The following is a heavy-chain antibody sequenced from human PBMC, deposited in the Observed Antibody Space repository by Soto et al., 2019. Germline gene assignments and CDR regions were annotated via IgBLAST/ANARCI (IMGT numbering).Heavy chain of an antibody. CDR1: GFTFSSYA. CDR3: ARELQDDSSGYYLDY. V-gene: IGHV3-30-3*01. D-gene: IGHD3-22*01. Sequence: QVQLAESGGGVVQPGRSLRLSCAASGFTFSSYAMHWVRQAPGKGLEWVAVISYDGSNKYYADSVKGRFTISRDNSKNTLYLQMNSLRAEDTAVYYCARELQDDSSGYYLDYWGQGTLVTVSS. J-gene: IGHJ4*02. CDR2: ISYDGSNK.